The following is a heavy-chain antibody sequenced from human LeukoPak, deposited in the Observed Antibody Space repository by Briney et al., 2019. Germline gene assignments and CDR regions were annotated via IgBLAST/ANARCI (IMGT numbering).Heavy chain of an antibody. D-gene: IGHD3-10*01. Sequence: ASVKVSCKASGGTFSSYAISWVRQAPGQGLEWMGGIIPIFGTANYAQKFQGRVTITADESTSTAYMELSSLRSEDTAVYYCARARLRGPKANRLDPWGQGTLVTVSS. CDR1: GGTFSSYA. CDR2: IIPIFGTA. V-gene: IGHV1-69*13. CDR3: ARARLRGPKANRLDP. J-gene: IGHJ5*02.